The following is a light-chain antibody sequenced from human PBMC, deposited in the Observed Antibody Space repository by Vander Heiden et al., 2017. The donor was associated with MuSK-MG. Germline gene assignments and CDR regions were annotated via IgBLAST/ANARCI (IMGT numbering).Light chain of an antibody. V-gene: IGKV3-20*01. CDR2: GPS. CDR3: QRYRSSSPLYT. CDR1: QSVRSSY. Sequence: EIVLTQSPGPLSLSPGESATLSCRASQSVRSSYLAWYHQQPGQAPMPRISGPSRRTTGIPVRFRGSGCGTDIALTISILGPEDDAVDYYQRYRSSSPLYTFGQGTKLEIK. J-gene: IGKJ2*01.